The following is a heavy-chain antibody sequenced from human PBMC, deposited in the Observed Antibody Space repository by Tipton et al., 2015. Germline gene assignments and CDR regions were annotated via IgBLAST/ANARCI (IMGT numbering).Heavy chain of an antibody. D-gene: IGHD3-10*01. Sequence: SLRLSCAASGFTFSRYWMSWVRQAAGKGLEWVANIKQDGRDKYYVDSVRGRFTVSRDNDKNSLYLQMSSLRAEDTALYYCAKDHAYGSGSYLGGNYYYYAVDVWGQGTTVTVSS. J-gene: IGHJ6*02. V-gene: IGHV3-7*03. CDR1: GFTFSRYW. CDR2: IKQDGRDK. CDR3: AKDHAYGSGSYLGGNYYYYAVDV.